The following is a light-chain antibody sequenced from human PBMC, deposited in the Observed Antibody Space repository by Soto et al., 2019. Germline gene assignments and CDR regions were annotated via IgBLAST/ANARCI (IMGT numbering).Light chain of an antibody. CDR2: GAS. Sequence: EIVLTQSPGTLSLSPGERATLSCRASQSVSSYLAWYQQKRGQAPRLLISGASSRATGIPDRFSGSGSGTDFTLTISRLEPEDFAVYYCQQYGSSPGTFGGGTKVGIK. CDR1: QSVSSY. CDR3: QQYGSSPGT. J-gene: IGKJ4*01. V-gene: IGKV3-20*01.